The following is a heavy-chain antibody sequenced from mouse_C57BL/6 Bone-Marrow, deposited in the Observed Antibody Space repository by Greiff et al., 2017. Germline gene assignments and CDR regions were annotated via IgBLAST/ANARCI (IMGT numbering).Heavy chain of an antibody. CDR3: ARQLRLRAYFDY. CDR1: EYEFPSHD. D-gene: IGHD3-2*02. CDR2: INSDGGST. J-gene: IGHJ2*01. Sequence: EVNVVESGGGLVQPGESLKLSCESNEYEFPSHDMSWVRKTPEKRLELVAAINSDGGSTYYPDTMERRFIISRDNTKKTLYLQMSSLRSEDTALFDCARQLRLRAYFDYWGQGTTLTVSS. V-gene: IGHV5-2*01.